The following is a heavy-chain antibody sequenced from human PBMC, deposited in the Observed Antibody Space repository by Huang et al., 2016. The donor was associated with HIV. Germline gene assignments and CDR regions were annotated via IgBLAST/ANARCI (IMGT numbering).Heavy chain of an antibody. CDR3: ARGLQGYSIGYYYLDS. D-gene: IGHD3-22*01. CDR1: GHTLINNDINWVND. J-gene: IGHJ4*02. Sequence: QVQLVQSGAAVKKPGASVKVSCRASGHTLINNDINWVNDINWVRQAPGQGLEWMGGMNPKSGNHGSAQKFRGRVTFTKDNSITTAYMELASLTSEDTAVYYCARGLQGYSIGYYYLDSWGQGTLITVSS. V-gene: IGHV1-8*03. CDR2: MNPKSGNH.